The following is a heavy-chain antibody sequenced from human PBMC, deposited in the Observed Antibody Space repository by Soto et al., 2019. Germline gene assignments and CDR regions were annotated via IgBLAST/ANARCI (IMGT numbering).Heavy chain of an antibody. V-gene: IGHV4-39*02. CDR3: AREAYYYDSSGYYPNDAFDI. J-gene: IGHJ3*02. D-gene: IGHD3-22*01. CDR1: GGSISSSSYY. Sequence: SETLSLTCTVSGGSISSSSYYWGWIHQPPGKGLEWIGSIYYSGSTYYNPSLKSRVTISVDTSKNQFSLKLSSVTAADTAVYYCAREAYYYDSSGYYPNDAFDIWGQGTMVTVSS. CDR2: IYYSGST.